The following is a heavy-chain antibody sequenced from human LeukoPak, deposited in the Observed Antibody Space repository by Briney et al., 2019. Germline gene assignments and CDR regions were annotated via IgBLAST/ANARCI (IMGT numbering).Heavy chain of an antibody. Sequence: VASVKVSCKASGYTFTGYYMHWVRQAPGQGLEWMGWINPNSGGTNYAQKFQGRVTMTRDTSISTAYMELSRLRSDDTAVYYCAREFKIRYSGYDFWETPVDYWGQGTLVTVSS. J-gene: IGHJ4*02. CDR1: GYTFTGYY. D-gene: IGHD5-12*01. V-gene: IGHV1-2*02. CDR2: INPNSGGT. CDR3: AREFKIRYSGYDFWETPVDY.